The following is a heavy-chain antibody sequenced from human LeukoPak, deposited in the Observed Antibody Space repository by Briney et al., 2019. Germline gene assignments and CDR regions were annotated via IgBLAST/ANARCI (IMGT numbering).Heavy chain of an antibody. CDR3: ARVPRRGGSNWFDP. CDR2: INPNSGGT. D-gene: IGHD2-15*01. J-gene: IGHJ5*02. V-gene: IGHV1-2*02. Sequence: ASVKVSCKASGYTFTGYYMHWARQAPGQGLEWMGWINPNSGGTNYAQKFQGRVTMTRDTSISTAYMELSRLRSDDTAVYYCARVPRRGGSNWFDPWGQGTLVTVSS. CDR1: GYTFTGYY.